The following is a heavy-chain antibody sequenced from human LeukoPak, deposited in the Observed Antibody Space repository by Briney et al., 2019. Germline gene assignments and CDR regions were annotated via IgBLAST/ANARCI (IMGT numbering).Heavy chain of an antibody. CDR1: GFTFSNYE. V-gene: IGHV3-48*03. J-gene: IGHJ4*02. D-gene: IGHD2-2*01. Sequence: GGSLRLSCAASGFTFSNYEMYQVRQAPGKGLEWVSYISSSGSTMDYADSVKGRFTISRDNAKNSLYLQMNSLRAEDTAVYYCRSSYSCSSTTRYFDYWGQGTLVTVSS. CDR2: ISSSGSTM. CDR3: RSSYSCSSTTRYFDY.